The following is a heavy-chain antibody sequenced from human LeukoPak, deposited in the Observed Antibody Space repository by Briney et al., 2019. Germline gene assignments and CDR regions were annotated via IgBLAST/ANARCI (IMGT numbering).Heavy chain of an antibody. CDR3: ARDGGYYGDH. V-gene: IGHV4-59*01. CDR2: FLYSGNT. Sequence: SETLPLTCIVSGDSISSSYWSWIRQPPGKGLEWIGYFLYSGNTNYNPSLKSRLSISVDTSKNQFFLKLTSVTAADTAMYYCARDGGYYGDHWGQGILVTVSS. D-gene: IGHD3-22*01. CDR1: GDSISSSY. J-gene: IGHJ4*02.